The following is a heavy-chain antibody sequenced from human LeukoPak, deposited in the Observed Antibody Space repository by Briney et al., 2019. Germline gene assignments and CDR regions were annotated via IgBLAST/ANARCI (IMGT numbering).Heavy chain of an antibody. CDR1: GGSISSYY. J-gene: IGHJ4*02. CDR3: ARAVAAIDY. CDR2: IYYSGST. V-gene: IGHV4-59*08. D-gene: IGHD6-19*01. Sequence: SETLSLTCTVSGGSISSYYWSWIRQPPGKGLEWIGYIYYSGSTNYNPSLRSRVTISVDTSKNQFSLKLSSVTAADTAVYYCARAVAAIDYWGQGTLVTVSS.